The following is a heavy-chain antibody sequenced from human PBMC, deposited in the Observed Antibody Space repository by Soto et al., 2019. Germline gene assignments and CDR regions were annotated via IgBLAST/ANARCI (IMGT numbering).Heavy chain of an antibody. CDR3: ARLGNYDHYYGMDV. Sequence: PSETLSLTCTVSGGSISSYYWSWIRQPPGKGLEWIGYIHYTGSTNYNPSLKSRVTISVDTSKTAFSLKLSSVTAADTAVYYCARLGNYDHYYGMDVWGQGTTVTVSS. J-gene: IGHJ6*02. CDR1: GGSISSYY. D-gene: IGHD3-16*01. CDR2: IHYTGST. V-gene: IGHV4-59*01.